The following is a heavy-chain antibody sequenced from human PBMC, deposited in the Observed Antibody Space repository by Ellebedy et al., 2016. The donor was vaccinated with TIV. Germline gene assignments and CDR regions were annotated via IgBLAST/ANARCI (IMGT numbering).Heavy chain of an antibody. CDR3: ARIEVVSGAYHGMDV. Sequence: SETLSLTXTVSGGSISTGPYYWNWIRQHPEKGLEWIGYIFHTGTTYYNPSLKSRLTISVDTSKNQFSLELTSVTAADTAVYYCARIEVVSGAYHGMDVWGQGTLVTVSS. CDR1: GGSISTGPYY. D-gene: IGHD2-21*02. J-gene: IGHJ6*02. CDR2: IFHTGTT. V-gene: IGHV4-31*03.